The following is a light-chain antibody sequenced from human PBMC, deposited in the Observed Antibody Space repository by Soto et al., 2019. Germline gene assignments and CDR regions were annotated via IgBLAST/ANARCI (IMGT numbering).Light chain of an antibody. CDR3: QKYNSAPLT. Sequence: EIVMTQSPATLSVSPGERATLSCRASQSVSSNLAWYQQKPGQAPRLLIYGASTRATGIPDRFSGSGSGTDFTLTISSLQPEDVAAYYCQKYNSAPLTFGGGTKVDIK. J-gene: IGKJ4*01. CDR2: GAS. CDR1: QSVSSN. V-gene: IGKV3-15*01.